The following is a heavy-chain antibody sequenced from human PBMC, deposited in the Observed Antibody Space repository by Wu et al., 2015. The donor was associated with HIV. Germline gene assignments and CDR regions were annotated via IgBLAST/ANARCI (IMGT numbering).Heavy chain of an antibody. V-gene: IGHV1-8*03. CDR2: MNPNSGNT. D-gene: IGHD3-3*01. CDR1: GYTFTSYD. CDR3: ARGGYYDFWSGYPTPVNYYYMDV. Sequence: QVQLVQSGAEVKKPGASVKVSCKASGYTFTSYDINWVRQATGQGLEWMRWMNPNSGNTGYAQKFQGRVTITRNTSISTAYMELSSLRSEDTAVYYCARGGYYDFWSGYPTPVNYYYMDVWGKGTTVTVSS. J-gene: IGHJ6*03.